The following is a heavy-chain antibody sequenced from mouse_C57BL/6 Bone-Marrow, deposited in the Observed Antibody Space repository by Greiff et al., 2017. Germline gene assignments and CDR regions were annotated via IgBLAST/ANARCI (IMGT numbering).Heavy chain of an antibody. D-gene: IGHD2-2*01. V-gene: IGHV14-4*01. CDR1: GYNINDDY. CDR2: IDPANGDT. Sequence: VQLQQSGAELVRPGASVKLSCTASGYNINDDYMHWVKQRPEQGLEWIGWIDPANGDTEYASKFQGKATITADKSANTAYLQLSSLTSEDTAVXYWTIFGYEDYWGQGTTLTVSS. J-gene: IGHJ2*01. CDR3: TIFGYEDY.